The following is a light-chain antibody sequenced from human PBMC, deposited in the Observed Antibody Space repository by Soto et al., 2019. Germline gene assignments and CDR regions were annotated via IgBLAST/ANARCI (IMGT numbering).Light chain of an antibody. V-gene: IGKV1-17*03. J-gene: IGKJ4*01. Sequence: DIQMTQSPSAMSASVGDRVTITCRASQGISTYLAWFQQKPGEVPKRLIYGASSLQSGVPSRFSGSGSGTKFILTISSLQPEDFATYYCLQHNTYPLTVGGGTKVEIK. CDR2: GAS. CDR3: LQHNTYPLT. CDR1: QGISTY.